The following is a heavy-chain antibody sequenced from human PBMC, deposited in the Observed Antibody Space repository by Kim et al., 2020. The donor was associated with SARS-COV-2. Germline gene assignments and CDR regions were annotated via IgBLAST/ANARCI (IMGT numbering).Heavy chain of an antibody. V-gene: IGHV3-30*18. D-gene: IGHD3-10*01. CDR3: AKSSLLWFGESRGAFDI. CDR2: ISYDGSNK. J-gene: IGHJ3*02. CDR1: GFTFSSYG. Sequence: GGSLRLSCAASGFTFSSYGMHWVRQAPGKGLEWVAVISYDGSNKYYADSVKGRFTISRDNSKNTLYLQMNSLRAEDTAVYYCAKSSLLWFGESRGAFDIWGQGTMVTVSS.